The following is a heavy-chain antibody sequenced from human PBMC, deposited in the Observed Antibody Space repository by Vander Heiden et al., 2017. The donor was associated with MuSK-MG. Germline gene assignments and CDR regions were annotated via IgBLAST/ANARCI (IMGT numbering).Heavy chain of an antibody. D-gene: IGHD3-16*01. CDR1: GYTFTSYD. CDR2: MNPNSGDT. J-gene: IGHJ4*02. V-gene: IGHV1-8*01. Sequence: QVQLVQSGAEVKKPGASVKVSCKASGYTFTSYDINWVRQATGQGPEWMGWMNPNSGDTGEAQKFQGRVTMTRDTAISTAYMEMSSMRSEDTAVYYGARAPRSWGFDYWGQGTLVTVSS. CDR3: ARAPRSWGFDY.